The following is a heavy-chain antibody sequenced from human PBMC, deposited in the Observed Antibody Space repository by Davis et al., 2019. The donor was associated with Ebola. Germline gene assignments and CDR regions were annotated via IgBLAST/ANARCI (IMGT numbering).Heavy chain of an antibody. J-gene: IGHJ6*04. Sequence: GESLKISCAASGFTFSYYAMHWVRQAPGKGLEWVATLSFDGSNKFYADSVKGRFSISRDISKKTVYLEMNSLRAEDTAVYYCARGPHYSSAWPSSGMDVWGKGTTVTVSS. V-gene: IGHV3-30*04. CDR3: ARGPHYSSAWPSSGMDV. CDR2: LSFDGSNK. D-gene: IGHD6-19*01. CDR1: GFTFSYYA.